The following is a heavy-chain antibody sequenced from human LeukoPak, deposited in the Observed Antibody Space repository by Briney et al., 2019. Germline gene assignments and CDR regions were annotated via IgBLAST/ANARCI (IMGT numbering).Heavy chain of an antibody. Sequence: PSETLSLTCTVSGGSISSYYWSWIRQPPGKGLEWIGYIYYSGSTNYNPSLKSRVTISVDTSKNQFSMKLSSVTAADTAVYYCASHRAVVPAGRPLRMDVWGQGTTVTVSS. CDR1: GGSISSYY. CDR2: IYYSGST. V-gene: IGHV4-59*08. CDR3: ASHRAVVPAGRPLRMDV. D-gene: IGHD2-2*01. J-gene: IGHJ6*02.